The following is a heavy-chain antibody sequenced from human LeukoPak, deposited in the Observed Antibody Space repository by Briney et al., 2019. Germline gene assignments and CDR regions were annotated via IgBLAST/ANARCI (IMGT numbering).Heavy chain of an antibody. CDR3: ARVKDDNNYDRAFDI. CDR1: GGSMSTYY. CDR2: VYYDGNN. V-gene: IGHV4-59*01. D-gene: IGHD5-24*01. J-gene: IGHJ3*02. Sequence: SETLSLTCTVSGGSMSTYYWSWIRQPPGKGLEWTGYVYYDGNNDYNPSLKSRVTTSIDTSKKQFSLKLTSVTAADTAVYYCARVKDDNNYDRAFDIWGQGTMVTVSS.